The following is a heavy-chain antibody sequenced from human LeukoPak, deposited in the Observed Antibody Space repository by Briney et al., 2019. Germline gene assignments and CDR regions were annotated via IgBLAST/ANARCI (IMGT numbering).Heavy chain of an antibody. CDR3: ARDQGGDGYSPPDY. CDR2: IYYSGST. Sequence: SETLSLTCTVSGGSISSSSYYWGWIRQPPGKGLEWIGSIYYSGSTYYNPSLKSRVTISVDTSKNQFYLKLSSVTAADTAVYYCARDQGGDGYSPPDYWGQGTLVTVSS. D-gene: IGHD5-24*01. V-gene: IGHV4-39*07. J-gene: IGHJ4*02. CDR1: GGSISSSSYY.